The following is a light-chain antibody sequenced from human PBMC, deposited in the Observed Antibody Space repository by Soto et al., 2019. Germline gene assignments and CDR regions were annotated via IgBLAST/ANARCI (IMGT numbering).Light chain of an antibody. J-gene: IGKJ4*01. CDR2: AAS. Sequence: IQLTQSPSSLSASVGDRVTITCRASQGISSYLAWYQQKPGKAPKLLIYAASTLQSGVPSRFSGSGSGTVFTLTISSLQPEDFATYYCQQLNSYPFTFGGGTKVDIK. CDR1: QGISSY. CDR3: QQLNSYPFT. V-gene: IGKV1-9*01.